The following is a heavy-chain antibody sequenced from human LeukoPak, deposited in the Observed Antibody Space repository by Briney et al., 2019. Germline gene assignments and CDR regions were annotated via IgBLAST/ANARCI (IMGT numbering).Heavy chain of an antibody. V-gene: IGHV4-39*01. CDR2: IYYSGST. J-gene: IGHJ4*02. CDR1: GGSISSTSYY. CDR3: ARPGSGWYWADY. Sequence: SETLSLTCTVSGGSISSTSYYWGWIRQPPGKGLEWIGSIYYSGSTYYNPSLKSRVTISVDTSKNQFSLKLSSVTAADTAVYYCARPGSGWYWADYWGQGTLVTVSS. D-gene: IGHD6-19*01.